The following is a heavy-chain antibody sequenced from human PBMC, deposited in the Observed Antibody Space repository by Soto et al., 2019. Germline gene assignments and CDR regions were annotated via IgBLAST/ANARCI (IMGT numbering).Heavy chain of an antibody. V-gene: IGHV1-46*01. Sequence: QVQLVQSGAEVKKPGASVKVSCKPSGYTFTTDYMHWVRQAPGQGLEWMGVINPSGGSTTYAQKFQGRVTMTRDTSTSTVYMELSSLRSEDTAVYYCARARMTTVVTPGGAFDIWGQGTMVTVSS. CDR3: ARARMTTVVTPGGAFDI. J-gene: IGHJ3*02. CDR1: GYTFTTDY. D-gene: IGHD4-17*01. CDR2: INPSGGST.